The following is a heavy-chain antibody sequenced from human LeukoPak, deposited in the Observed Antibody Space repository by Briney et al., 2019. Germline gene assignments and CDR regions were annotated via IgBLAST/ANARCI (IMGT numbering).Heavy chain of an antibody. J-gene: IGHJ6*02. CDR3: AIPAIWFGELSNGMDV. CDR2: FDPEDGET. Sequence: VASVKVSCKVSGYTLTELSMHWVRQAPGKGLEWMGGFDPEDGETIYAQKFQGRVTMTEDTPTDTAYMELSSLRSEDTAVYYCAIPAIWFGELSNGMDVWSQGTTVTVSS. D-gene: IGHD3-10*01. V-gene: IGHV1-24*01. CDR1: GYTLTELS.